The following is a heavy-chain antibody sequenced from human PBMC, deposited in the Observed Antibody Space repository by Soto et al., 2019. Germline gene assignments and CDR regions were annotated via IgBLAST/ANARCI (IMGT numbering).Heavy chain of an antibody. Sequence: QITLKESGPTLVKPTQTLTLTCTFSGFSLTTDRVGVGWIRQPPGEALEWLAVIYWDDSKTYRPSLESRLTITKDTSKIQIRLTXPNXXXXXXXXXXXAHAYGGGSLYWGQGTLVTVSS. V-gene: IGHV2-5*02. CDR1: GFSLTTDRVG. J-gene: IGHJ4*02. D-gene: IGHD3-10*01. CDR2: IYWDDSK. CDR3: AHAYGGGSLY.